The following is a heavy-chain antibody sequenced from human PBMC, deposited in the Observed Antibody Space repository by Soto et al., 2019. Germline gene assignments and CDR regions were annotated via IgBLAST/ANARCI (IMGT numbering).Heavy chain of an antibody. J-gene: IGHJ4*02. V-gene: IGHV4-39*01. CDR2: IYYSGST. CDR1: GGSISSSSYY. CDR3: ARRIGGYFDY. Sequence: LSLTCTVSGGSISSSSYYWGWIRQPPGKGLEWIGSIYYSGSTYYNPSLKSRVTISVDTSKNQFSLKLSSVTAADTAVYYCARRIGGYFDYWGQGTLVTVSS. D-gene: IGHD3-10*01.